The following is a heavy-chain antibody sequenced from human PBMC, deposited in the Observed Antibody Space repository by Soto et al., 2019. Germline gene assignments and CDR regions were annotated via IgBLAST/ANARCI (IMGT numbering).Heavy chain of an antibody. CDR2: ISSSSSYI. V-gene: IGHV3-21*01. CDR1: GFTFSSYS. Sequence: VGSLRLSCAASGFTFSSYSMNWVRQAPGKGLEWVSSISSSSSYIYYADSVKGRFTISRDNAKNSLYLQMNSLRAEDTAVYYCASGLPYGMDVWGQGTTVTVSS. J-gene: IGHJ6*02. CDR3: ASGLPYGMDV. D-gene: IGHD5-12*01.